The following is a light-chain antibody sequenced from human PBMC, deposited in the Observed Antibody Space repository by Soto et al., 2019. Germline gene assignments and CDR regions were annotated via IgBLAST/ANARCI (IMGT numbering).Light chain of an antibody. J-gene: IGKJ2*01. Sequence: EIQMTQSPSTLSASVGDRVTITCRASQSISTHLAWYQQKPEKAPEVLIYDASTLESGVPSRFSGSGSGTKFTLTISSLQPDDFATYYCQQYSSNLYTFGQGTKLEIK. V-gene: IGKV1-5*01. CDR1: QSISTH. CDR3: QQYSSNLYT. CDR2: DAS.